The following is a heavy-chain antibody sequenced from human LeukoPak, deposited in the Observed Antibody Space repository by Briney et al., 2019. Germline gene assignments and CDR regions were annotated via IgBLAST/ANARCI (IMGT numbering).Heavy chain of an antibody. CDR2: IIPIFGTA. CDR3: ARDLGGYSHNYYYYYMDV. J-gene: IGHJ6*03. Sequence: GASVKVSCKASGGTFISYAISWVRQAPGQGLEWMGGIIPIFGTANYAQKFQGRVTITADESTSTAYMELSSLRSEDTAVYYCARDLGGYSHNYYYYYMDVWGKGTTVTISS. D-gene: IGHD5-18*01. CDR1: GGTFISYA. V-gene: IGHV1-69*13.